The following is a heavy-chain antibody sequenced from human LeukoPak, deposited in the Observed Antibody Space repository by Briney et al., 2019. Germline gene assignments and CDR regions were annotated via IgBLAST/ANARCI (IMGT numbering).Heavy chain of an antibody. V-gene: IGHV3-33*01. CDR3: ARDRDVYSSKWNRNFVY. CDR2: IWYDGSNK. D-gene: IGHD6-13*01. Sequence: PGGSLRLSCAASGFTFSNYGMHWVRQAPGKGLEWVAIIWYDGSNKYYADSVKGRFTISRDNSKNTLYLQMNSLRAEDTAVYYCARDRDVYSSKWNRNFVYWRQGTLVTVPA. CDR1: GFTFSNYG. J-gene: IGHJ4*02.